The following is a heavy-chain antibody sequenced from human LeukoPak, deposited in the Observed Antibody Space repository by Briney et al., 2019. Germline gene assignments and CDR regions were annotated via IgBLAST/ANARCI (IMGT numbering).Heavy chain of an antibody. CDR3: AKDAVRFLEWYYFDY. Sequence: GGSLRLSCAASGFTFSSYGMHWFRQAPGKGLEWVAFIRYDGSNKYYADSVKGRFTISRDNSKNTLYLQMNSLRAEDTAVYYCAKDAVRFLEWYYFDYWGQGTLVTVSS. V-gene: IGHV3-30*02. CDR1: GFTFSSYG. D-gene: IGHD3-3*01. J-gene: IGHJ4*02. CDR2: IRYDGSNK.